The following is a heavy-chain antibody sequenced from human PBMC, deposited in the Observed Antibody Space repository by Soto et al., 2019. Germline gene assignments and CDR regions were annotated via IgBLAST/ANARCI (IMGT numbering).Heavy chain of an antibody. V-gene: IGHV1-46*01. J-gene: IGHJ4*02. CDR2: INPIGGGT. D-gene: IGHD3-3*01. CDR1: GYTFTSYY. Sequence: ASVKVSCKASGYTFTSYYIHWLRQAPGQGLEWMGMINPIGGGTNYAQRFQGRVTMTRDTSTSTVYMELSSLRSEDTAVYYCARSPDFWSGPFDYWGQGTLVTAPQ. CDR3: ARSPDFWSGPFDY.